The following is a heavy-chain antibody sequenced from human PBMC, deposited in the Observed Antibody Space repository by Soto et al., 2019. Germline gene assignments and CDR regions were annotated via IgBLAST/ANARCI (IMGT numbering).Heavy chain of an antibody. CDR3: VTGGYYLDY. CDR2: IKSKVDGGAI. J-gene: IGHJ4*02. CDR1: GFIFSNAW. Sequence: GGSLRLSCVASGFIFSNAWMNRVRQALGEGLEWVGRIKSKVDGGAIDYAAPVNGRFTISRDDSKNTFFLQMNSLKSEDTAVYYCVTGGYYLDYWGQGALVPVSS. D-gene: IGHD6-13*01. V-gene: IGHV3-15*07.